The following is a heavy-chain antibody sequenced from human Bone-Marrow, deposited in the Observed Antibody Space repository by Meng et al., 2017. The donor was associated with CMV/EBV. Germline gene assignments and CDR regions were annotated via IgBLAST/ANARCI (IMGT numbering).Heavy chain of an antibody. CDR1: GFPFSFYW. CDR2: INDDGSIT. CDR3: ARDGPATTPYDY. J-gene: IGHJ4*02. V-gene: IGHV3-74*01. Sequence: GGSLRLSCAPSGFPFSFYWMHWVRQVPGKGLVWVSSINDDGSITNYADSVRGRITVSRDNAKGTLYLQMSSLRVEDTAVYYCARDGPATTPYDYWGQGTLVTVSS. D-gene: IGHD1-7*01.